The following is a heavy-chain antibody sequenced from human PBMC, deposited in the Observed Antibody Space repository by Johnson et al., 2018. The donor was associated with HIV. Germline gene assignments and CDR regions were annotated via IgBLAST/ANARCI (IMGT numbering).Heavy chain of an antibody. J-gene: IGHJ3*02. V-gene: IGHV3-64*07. CDR2: IASLGDNT. CDR3: ARDRGVFWNNDYKGDAFDI. CDR1: GFTFSRHP. D-gene: IGHD3-3*01. Sequence: VQLVESGGGVVQPGESLRLSCAPSGFTFSRHPMHWVRQAPGKGLEHVATIASLGDNTYYADSVKGRFTISRDNFKNMLYLQMGSLRPDDTAVYYCARDRGVFWNNDYKGDAFDIWGQGTMVTVSS.